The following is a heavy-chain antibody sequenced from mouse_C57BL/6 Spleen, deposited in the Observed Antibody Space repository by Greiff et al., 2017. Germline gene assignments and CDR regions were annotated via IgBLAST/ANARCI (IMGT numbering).Heavy chain of an antibody. Sequence: QVHVKQSGAELVKPGASVKMSCKASGYTFTSYWITWVKQRPGQGLEWIGDIYPGSGSTNYNEKFKSKATLTVDTSSSTAYMQLSSLTSEDSAVYYCARRDNGDEAYWGQGTLVTVSA. CDR2: IYPGSGST. CDR1: GYTFTSYW. D-gene: IGHD4-1*02. V-gene: IGHV1-55*01. J-gene: IGHJ3*01. CDR3: ARRDNGDEAY.